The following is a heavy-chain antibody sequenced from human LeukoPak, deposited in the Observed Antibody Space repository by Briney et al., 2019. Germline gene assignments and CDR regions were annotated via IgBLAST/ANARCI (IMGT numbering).Heavy chain of an antibody. J-gene: IGHJ3*02. Sequence: GESLKISCKGSGYSFTSYWIGWVRQMPGKGLEWVGIIYPGDSDTRYSPSFQGQVTISADKSISTAYLQWSSLKASDTAMYYCASGAQSYGSYLDAFDIWGQGTMVTVSS. CDR1: GYSFTSYW. CDR2: IYPGDSDT. CDR3: ASGAQSYGSYLDAFDI. D-gene: IGHD1-26*01. V-gene: IGHV5-51*01.